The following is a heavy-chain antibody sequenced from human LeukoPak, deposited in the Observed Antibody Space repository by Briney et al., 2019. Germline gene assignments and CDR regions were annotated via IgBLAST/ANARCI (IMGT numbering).Heavy chain of an antibody. V-gene: IGHV4-59*01. Sequence: PSETLSLTCTVSGGSISGDYWSWIRQPPGKGLEWIGYIYYSGSTNYNPSLKSRVTISVDTSKNQFSLKLSSVTAADTAVYYCARIMDGYSYGYYYYYMDVWGKGTTVTISS. CDR3: ARIMDGYSYGYYYYYMDV. D-gene: IGHD5-18*01. CDR1: GGSISGDY. CDR2: IYYSGST. J-gene: IGHJ6*03.